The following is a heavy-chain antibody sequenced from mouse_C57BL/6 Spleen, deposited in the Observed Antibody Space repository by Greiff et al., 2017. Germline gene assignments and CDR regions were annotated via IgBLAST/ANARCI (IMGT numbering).Heavy chain of an antibody. Sequence: EVKLVESGGGLVQPGGSLSLSCAASGFTFTDYYMSWVRQPPGKALEWLGFIRNKANGYTTEYSASVKGRFTISRDNSQSILYLQMNALRAEDRATYYCARYSNYGSSDYWGQGTTLTVSS. D-gene: IGHD1-1*01. CDR2: IRNKANGYTT. J-gene: IGHJ2*01. CDR3: ARYSNYGSSDY. CDR1: GFTFTDYY. V-gene: IGHV7-3*01.